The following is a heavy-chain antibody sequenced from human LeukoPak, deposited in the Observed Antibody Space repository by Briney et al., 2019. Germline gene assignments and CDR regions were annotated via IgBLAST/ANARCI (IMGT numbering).Heavy chain of an antibody. Sequence: GGSLRLSCAASGFTFSSYAMHWVRQAPGKGLEWVAVISYDASNKYYTDSVKGRFTISRDNSKNMLYLQMNSLRVEETTEYHCATEEYGGVYFAYCGQGALVTVSS. CDR2: ISYDASNK. CDR3: ATEEYGGVYFAY. J-gene: IGHJ4*02. V-gene: IGHV3-30-3*01. CDR1: GFTFSSYA. D-gene: IGHD4-23*01.